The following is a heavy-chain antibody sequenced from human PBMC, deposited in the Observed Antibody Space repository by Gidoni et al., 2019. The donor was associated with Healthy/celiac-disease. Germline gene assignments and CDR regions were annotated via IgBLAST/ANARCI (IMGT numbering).Heavy chain of an antibody. D-gene: IGHD3-22*01. V-gene: IGHV3-33*01. J-gene: IGHJ4*02. CDR1: GFTFSSYD. Sequence: QVQLVESGGGVVQPGRSLRLSCAASGFTFSSYDMHWVRQAPGKGLEWVAVIWYDGSNKYYADSVKGRFTISRDNSKNTLYLQMNSLRAEDTAVYYCARDYYDSSGYFNYWGQGTLVTVSS. CDR2: IWYDGSNK. CDR3: ARDYYDSSGYFNY.